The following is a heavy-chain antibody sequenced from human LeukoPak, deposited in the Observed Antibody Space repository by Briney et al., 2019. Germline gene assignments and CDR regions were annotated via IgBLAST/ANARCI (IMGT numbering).Heavy chain of an antibody. CDR3: ARGRGSGHKENWFDP. Sequence: ASVNVSCKASGYTFTTYDLNWVRQATGQELDWMGWMNHNSGNTGYTQKFQGRVTMTRNTSISTAYMELSSLRSEDTAVYYCARGRGSGHKENWFDPWGQGTLVTVSA. D-gene: IGHD6-19*01. CDR1: GYTFTTYD. J-gene: IGHJ5*02. CDR2: MNHNSGNT. V-gene: IGHV1-8*01.